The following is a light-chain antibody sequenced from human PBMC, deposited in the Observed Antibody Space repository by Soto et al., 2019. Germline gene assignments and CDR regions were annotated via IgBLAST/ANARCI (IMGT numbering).Light chain of an antibody. CDR2: DVS. V-gene: IGLV2-8*01. CDR3: SLYAGSKEV. J-gene: IGLJ1*01. Sequence: QSALTQPPSASGSPGQSVTISCTGTSSDVGEYNSVSWYQQHPGKAPKLIIYDVSKLPSGVPDRFSGSKSGNTASLTVSGLQAEDEADYYCSLYAGSKEVFGSGTKLTVL. CDR1: SSDVGEYNS.